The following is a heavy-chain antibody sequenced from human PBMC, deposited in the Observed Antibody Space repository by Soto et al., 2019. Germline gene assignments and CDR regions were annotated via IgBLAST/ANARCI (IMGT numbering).Heavy chain of an antibody. Sequence: GGSLRLSCAASGFTVSSNYMSWVRQAPGKGLEWVSVIYSGGSTYYADSVKGRFTISRDNSKNTLYLQMNSLRAEDTAVYYCASADYGDSIRIGYFDYWGQGTLVTVSS. CDR2: IYSGGST. D-gene: IGHD4-17*01. CDR3: ASADYGDSIRIGYFDY. CDR1: GFTVSSNY. J-gene: IGHJ4*02. V-gene: IGHV3-66*01.